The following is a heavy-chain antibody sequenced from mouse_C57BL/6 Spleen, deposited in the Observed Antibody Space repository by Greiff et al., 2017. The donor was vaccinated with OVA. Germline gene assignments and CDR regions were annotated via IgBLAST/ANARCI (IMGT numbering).Heavy chain of an antibody. CDR3: ARGDYGSSDTWFAY. J-gene: IGHJ3*01. V-gene: IGHV1-52*01. CDR2: IDPSDSET. CDR1: GYTFTSYW. Sequence: QVQLQQPGAELVRPGSSVKLSCKASGYTFTSYWMHWVKQRPIQGLEWIGNIDPSDSETHYNQKFKDKATLTVDKSSSTAYMHLSSLTSEDSAVYDCARGDYGSSDTWFAYWGQGTLVTVSA. D-gene: IGHD1-1*01.